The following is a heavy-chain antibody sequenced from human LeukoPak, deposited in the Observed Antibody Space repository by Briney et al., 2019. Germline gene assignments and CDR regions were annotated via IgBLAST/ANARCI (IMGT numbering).Heavy chain of an antibody. CDR3: VRGQWNSIYYFDS. CDR2: TYYRSKFYN. CDR1: GDSVSRNNAG. D-gene: IGHD6-19*01. Sequence: SQTLSLTCAISGDSVSRNNAGLNWIRQSPSRGLEWLVRTYYRSKFYNDYAVSVQSRITIDPDTSRNQFSLQLYSVTPEDTAIYYCVRGQWNSIYYFDSWGQGTLVTVSS. V-gene: IGHV6-1*01. J-gene: IGHJ4*02.